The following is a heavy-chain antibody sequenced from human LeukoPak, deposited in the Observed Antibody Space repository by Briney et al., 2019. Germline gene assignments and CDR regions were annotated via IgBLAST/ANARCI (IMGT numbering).Heavy chain of an antibody. CDR3: AKWYYYDSSGYGNWFDP. Sequence: ASVKVSCKASGYTFTSYGISWVRQAPGQGLEWMGWISAYNGNTNYAQKLQGRVTMTTDTSTSTAYMELRSLRSDDTAVYYCAKWYYYDSSGYGNWFDPWGQGTLVTVSS. V-gene: IGHV1-18*01. CDR1: GYTFTSYG. J-gene: IGHJ5*02. CDR2: ISAYNGNT. D-gene: IGHD3-22*01.